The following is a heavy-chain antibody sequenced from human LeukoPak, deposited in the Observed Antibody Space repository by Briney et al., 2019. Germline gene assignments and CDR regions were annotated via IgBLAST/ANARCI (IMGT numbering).Heavy chain of an antibody. V-gene: IGHV1-46*01. D-gene: IGHD6-13*01. CDR2: INPSGGST. CDR1: GYTFTSYY. Sequence: ASVKVSCKASGYTFTSYYMHWVRQAPGQGLEWMGIINPSGGSTSYAQKFQGRVTMTRGTSTSTVYMELSSLRSEDTAVYYCAGVRAAAGNDYWGQGTLVTVSS. J-gene: IGHJ4*02. CDR3: AGVRAAAGNDY.